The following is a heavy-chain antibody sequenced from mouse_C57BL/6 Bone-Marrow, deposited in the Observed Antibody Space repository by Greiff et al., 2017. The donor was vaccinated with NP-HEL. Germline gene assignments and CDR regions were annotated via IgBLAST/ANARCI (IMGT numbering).Heavy chain of an antibody. CDR2: IDPEDGDT. V-gene: IGHV14-1*01. Sequence: VQLQQSGAELVRPGASVKLSCTASGFNIKDYYMHWVKQRPEQGLEWIGRIDPEDGDTEYAPKFQGKATMTADTSSNTAYLKLSSLTSEDTAVYYCTTGGFYYYGSTFAYWGQGTLVTVSA. J-gene: IGHJ3*01. D-gene: IGHD1-1*01. CDR3: TTGGFYYYGSTFAY. CDR1: GFNIKDYY.